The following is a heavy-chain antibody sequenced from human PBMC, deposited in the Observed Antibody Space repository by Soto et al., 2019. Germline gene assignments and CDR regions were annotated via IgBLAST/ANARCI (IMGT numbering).Heavy chain of an antibody. CDR1: GDSFNDYY. CDR3: ARESGGATATLDYYYFYMDV. J-gene: IGHJ6*03. D-gene: IGHD2-15*01. CDR2: INPNSGVT. Sequence: QVQLVQSGAEVRKPGASVTVSCRSSGDSFNDYYIHWVRQAPGQGLEWMGWINPNSGVTKYAQKFQGWVSMPRDTSIRTGYMQLSRLRSDDTAVYYCARESGGATATLDYYYFYMDVWGTGTTVTVSS. V-gene: IGHV1-2*04.